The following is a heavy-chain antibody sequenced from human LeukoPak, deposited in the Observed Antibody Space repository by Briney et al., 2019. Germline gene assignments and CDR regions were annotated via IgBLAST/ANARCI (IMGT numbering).Heavy chain of an antibody. J-gene: IGHJ4*02. V-gene: IGHV3-9*01. CDR3: AKEPNKYSGYDYFDF. CDR2: ISWDSSNI. Sequence: GGSLRLSCAASGFTFDDYAMHWVRQAPGKGLGWVSGISWDSSNIHYADSVKGRFTISRDNAKNSLYLQMDSLRAEDTALYYCAKEPNKYSGYDYFDFWGQGTLVTVSS. CDR1: GFTFDDYA. D-gene: IGHD5-12*01.